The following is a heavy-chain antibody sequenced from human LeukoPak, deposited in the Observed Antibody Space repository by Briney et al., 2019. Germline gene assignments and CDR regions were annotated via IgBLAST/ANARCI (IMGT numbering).Heavy chain of an antibody. J-gene: IGHJ4*02. Sequence: GGSLRLCCTASGFTFSSYTMSWVRQAPGKGLKWVSTITTGGPNTYYADSVKGRFTVSRDDSKNTLYLQMNSLRAEDTAVYYCAKDGGLWVSAHWGDSWGRGTLVTVSS. CDR3: AKDGGLWVSAHWGDS. CDR1: GFTFSSYT. D-gene: IGHD7-27*01. V-gene: IGHV3-23*01. CDR2: ITTGGPNT.